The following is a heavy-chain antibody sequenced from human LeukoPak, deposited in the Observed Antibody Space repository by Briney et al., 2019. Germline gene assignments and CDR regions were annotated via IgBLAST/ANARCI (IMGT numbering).Heavy chain of an antibody. J-gene: IGHJ4*02. V-gene: IGHV3-30*04. CDR3: AKSFRSTSLDY. Sequence: GRSLRLSCAASGFTFSSYAMHWVRQAPGKGLEWVAVISYDGSNKYYADSVKGRFTISRDNSKNTLYLQMNSLRAGDMAVYYCAKSFRSTSLDYWGQGTLVTVSS. CDR2: ISYDGSNK. D-gene: IGHD2-2*01. CDR1: GFTFSSYA.